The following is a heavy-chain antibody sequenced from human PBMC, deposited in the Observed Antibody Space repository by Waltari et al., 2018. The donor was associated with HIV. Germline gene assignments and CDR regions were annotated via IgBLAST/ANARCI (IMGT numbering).Heavy chain of an antibody. J-gene: IGHJ6*02. CDR2: INHSGTS. CDR1: SATFTRYY. CDR3: ARGPFYYDLGGAALVRSDYSYYYGLDA. Sequence: VQLQERGAGQVKPMETLCLTCALHSATFTRYYCSWIRPTPGTGLEWIGEINHSGTSNYNPSLKSRVTMSIDTSKNQFSLKLTSVTAADTAVYYCARGPFYYDLGGAALVRSDYSYYYGLDAWGQGTTVTVS. D-gene: IGHD3-16*01. V-gene: IGHV4-34*01.